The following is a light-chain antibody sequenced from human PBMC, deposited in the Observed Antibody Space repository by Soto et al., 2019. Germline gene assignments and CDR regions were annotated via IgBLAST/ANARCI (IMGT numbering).Light chain of an antibody. J-gene: IGLJ3*02. V-gene: IGLV2-8*01. CDR1: RSAVVANRY. CDR3: TSYAGGNDWV. Sequence: QSVLTQPPSASGSPGQSLTSSCTGPRSAVVANRYLSSHQHNPDKPPKLMLYDVNKRPSGVPDRFSGSTPGNTASLTVSRLQSGDEADYYCTSYAGGNDWVFGGGTKVTV. CDR2: DVN.